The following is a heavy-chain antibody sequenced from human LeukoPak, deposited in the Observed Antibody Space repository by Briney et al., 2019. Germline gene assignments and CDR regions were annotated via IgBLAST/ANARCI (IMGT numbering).Heavy chain of an antibody. J-gene: IGHJ4*02. Sequence: PGGSLRLSCVASGFTFSSYWMAWLRQAPGKGPEWVASIKQDGGEQYYADSVRGRFTISKDNAKNSLYLQINSLRAEDTAVYYCAGEDHSKYEYWGQGTLVIVSS. CDR2: IKQDGGEQ. CDR1: GFTFSSYW. D-gene: IGHD4-11*01. V-gene: IGHV3-7*01. CDR3: AGEDHSKYEY.